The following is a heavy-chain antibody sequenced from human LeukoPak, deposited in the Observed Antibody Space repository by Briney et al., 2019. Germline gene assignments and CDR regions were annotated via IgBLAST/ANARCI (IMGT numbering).Heavy chain of an antibody. V-gene: IGHV1-24*01. CDR2: FDPEDGET. Sequence: ASVKVSCKVSGYTLTELSMHWVRQAPGKGLEWMGGFDPEDGETIYAQKFQGRVTMTEDTSTDTAYMELSSLRSEDTAVYYCARTQHIVVVTAAMWAFDIWGQGTMVTVSS. J-gene: IGHJ3*02. CDR1: GYTLTELS. D-gene: IGHD2-21*02. CDR3: ARTQHIVVVTAAMWAFDI.